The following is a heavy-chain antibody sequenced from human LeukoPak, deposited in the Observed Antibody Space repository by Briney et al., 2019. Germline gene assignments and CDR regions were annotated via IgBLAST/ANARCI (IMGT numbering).Heavy chain of an antibody. V-gene: IGHV3-23*01. CDR2: ISGSGGST. CDR3: AKRYYYGSGFDP. J-gene: IGHJ5*02. D-gene: IGHD3-10*01. CDR1: GFTFSSYA. Sequence: PGGSLRLSCAASGFTFSSYAMSWVRQAPGKGLEWVSAISGSGGSTYYADSVRGRFTISRDNSKNTLYLQMNSLRAEDTAACYCAKRYYYGSGFDPWGQGTLVTVSS.